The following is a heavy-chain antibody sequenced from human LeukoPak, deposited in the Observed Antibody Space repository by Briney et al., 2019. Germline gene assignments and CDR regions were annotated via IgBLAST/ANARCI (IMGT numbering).Heavy chain of an antibody. D-gene: IGHD2-2*01. CDR1: GYTFTSYG. CDR2: ISAYNGNT. CDR3: ARDTPSIVVVPDNWFDP. Sequence: ASVKVSCKASGYTFTSYGISWVRQALGQGLEWMGWISAYNGNTNYAQKLQGRVTMTTDTSTSTAYMELRSLRSDDTAVYYCARDTPSIVVVPDNWFDPWGQGTPVTVSS. J-gene: IGHJ5*02. V-gene: IGHV1-18*01.